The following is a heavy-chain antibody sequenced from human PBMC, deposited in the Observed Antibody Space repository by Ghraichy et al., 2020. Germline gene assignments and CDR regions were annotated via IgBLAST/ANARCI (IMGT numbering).Heavy chain of an antibody. D-gene: IGHD6-19*01. CDR2: INAGGSAT. CDR1: RFRFSDHW. CDR3: AREGTAAAGPNFDE. Sequence: GGSLRLSCAASRFRFSDHWMTWVRQAPGRGLEWVASINAGGSATTYGDNVRVRFTISRDNAKSSLFLQMSSLSAEDTAVYYCAREGTAAAGPNFDEGGQGILVSVSA. V-gene: IGHV3-7*03. J-gene: IGHJ4*02.